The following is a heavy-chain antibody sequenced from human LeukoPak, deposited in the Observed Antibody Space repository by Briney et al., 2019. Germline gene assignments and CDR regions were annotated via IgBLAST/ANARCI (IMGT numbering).Heavy chain of an antibody. D-gene: IGHD3-9*01. Sequence: SQTLSLTCAISGDSVSSNSAAWNWIRQSPSRGLEWLGRTYYRSKWYNDYAVSVKSRITINPDTSKNQFSLQLNSVTPEDTAVYYCARSHLFDWFTPKWNWFDPWGQGTLVTVSS. CDR3: ARSHLFDWFTPKWNWFDP. CDR2: TYYRSKWYN. V-gene: IGHV6-1*01. J-gene: IGHJ5*02. CDR1: GDSVSSNSAA.